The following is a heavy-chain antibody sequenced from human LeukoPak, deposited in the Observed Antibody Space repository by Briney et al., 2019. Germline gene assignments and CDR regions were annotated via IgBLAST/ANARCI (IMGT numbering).Heavy chain of an antibody. Sequence: PGGSLRLSCAASGFAFSSYAMSWVRQAPGQGLEWVSTISDSGGSTYYADSVKGRFTISRDNSKNTLYLQMNNLRAEDTAVYYCARVLREFFGSGTYVKSLDYWGQGTLVTVSS. CDR3: ARVLREFFGSGTYVKSLDY. V-gene: IGHV3-23*01. CDR2: ISDSGGST. CDR1: GFAFSSYA. D-gene: IGHD3-10*01. J-gene: IGHJ4*02.